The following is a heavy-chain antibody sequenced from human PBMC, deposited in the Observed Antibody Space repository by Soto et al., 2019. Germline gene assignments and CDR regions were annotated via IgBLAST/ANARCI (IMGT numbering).Heavy chain of an antibody. CDR3: ARGGVVVDLRVKYDYGLDS. V-gene: IGHV1-69*12. D-gene: IGHD2-15*01. CDR2: IIPIFGTT. J-gene: IGHJ6*02. CDR1: GGTFSSYV. Sequence: QVQLVQSGAEVKKPGSSVKVSCKASGGTFSSYVINWVRQAPGEGLEWMGGIIPIFGTTNYAQKFQGRATITAEASTRTAYLDLSGLRSEDTAVYYWARGGVVVDLRVKYDYGLDSWGQGTSVTVSS.